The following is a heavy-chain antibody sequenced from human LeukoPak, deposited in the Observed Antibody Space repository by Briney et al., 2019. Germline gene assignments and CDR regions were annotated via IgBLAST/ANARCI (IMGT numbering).Heavy chain of an antibody. J-gene: IGHJ4*01. CDR1: GFTFSRYS. V-gene: IGHV3-21*01. Sequence: GGSLRLSCAASGFTFSRYSMNWVREAPGKGLEWVSSISSSSSYIYYADSVKGRFTISRDNAKNTVYLQMNSLRAEDTAVYYCAREGPWPVDYWGQGTLVIVST. CDR3: AREGPWPVDY. D-gene: IGHD6-19*01. CDR2: ISSSSSYI.